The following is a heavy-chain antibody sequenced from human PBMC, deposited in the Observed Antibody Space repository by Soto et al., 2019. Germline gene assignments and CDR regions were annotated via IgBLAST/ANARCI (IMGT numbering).Heavy chain of an antibody. Sequence: SETLSLTCSVSGGSVSGDFFYWNWIRQFPGKGLEWIGYIFFDGSTSYNPSLECRVTIFVDTSKNHFSLRLTSLTAADTAVYYCAKSPRRISSSGFFDSWGQGTLVTVSS. CDR2: IFFDGST. J-gene: IGHJ4*02. CDR3: AKSPRRISSSGFFDS. D-gene: IGHD6-25*01. CDR1: GGSVSGDFFY. V-gene: IGHV4-31*03.